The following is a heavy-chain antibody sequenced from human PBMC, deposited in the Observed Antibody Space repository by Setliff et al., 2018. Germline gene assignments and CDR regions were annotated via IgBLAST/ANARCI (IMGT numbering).Heavy chain of an antibody. CDR3: AREPLYYYGSGSYYKPPLYYYGMDV. CDR2: INAGNGNT. CDR1: GYTFTSYA. Sequence: GASVKVSCKASGYTFTSYAMHWVRQAPGQRLEWMGWINAGNGNTKYSQKFQGRVTMTRDTSTSTVYMELRSLRSDDTAVYYCAREPLYYYGSGSYYKPPLYYYGMDVWGQGTTVTVSS. D-gene: IGHD3-10*01. J-gene: IGHJ6*02. V-gene: IGHV1-3*01.